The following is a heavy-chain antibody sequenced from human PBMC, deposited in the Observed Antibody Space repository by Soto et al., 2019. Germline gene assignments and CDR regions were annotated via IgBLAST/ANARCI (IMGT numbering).Heavy chain of an antibody. V-gene: IGHV4-4*02. CDR2: MYHTGIT. CDR3: ARESYNESNVGYFDL. J-gene: IGHJ2*01. CDR1: RGSISSSNW. D-gene: IGHD1-1*01. Sequence: QVQLQESGPGLVKPSGTLSLTCAVSRGSISSSNWWSWVRQSRGKGLEWIGAMYHTGITNYSPSLKSRVTMSVDKSKNQFSLKLSSVTAADTAVYYCARESYNESNVGYFDLWGRGTLVSVSS.